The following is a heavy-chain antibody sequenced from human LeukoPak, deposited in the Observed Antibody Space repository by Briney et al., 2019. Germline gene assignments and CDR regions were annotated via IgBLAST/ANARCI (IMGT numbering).Heavy chain of an antibody. Sequence: GGSLSLSCAASGFSLSTYDMHWVRQATGKGLEGVSLIGTAGDSYYSGSVKGRFTISRDNAKNSLYLQMNSLRAGDTAVYYCARAVSDYQYNALDVWGKGTTVTVSS. J-gene: IGHJ6*04. V-gene: IGHV3-13*01. CDR3: ARAVSDYQYNALDV. CDR1: GFSLSTYD. CDR2: IGTAGDS. D-gene: IGHD5/OR15-5a*01.